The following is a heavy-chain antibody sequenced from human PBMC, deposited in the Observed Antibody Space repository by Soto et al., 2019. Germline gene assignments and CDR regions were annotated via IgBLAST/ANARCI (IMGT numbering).Heavy chain of an antibody. CDR2: INSDGSST. Sequence: GGSLRLSCAASGFTFSSYWMHWVRQAPGKGLVWVSRINSDGSSTSYADSVKGRFTISRDNAKNTLYLQMNSLRAEDTAVYYCASGPLGDLDIVYYYYYGMDVWGQGTTVTVSS. D-gene: IGHD2-2*03. CDR1: GFTFSSYW. V-gene: IGHV3-74*01. CDR3: ASGPLGDLDIVYYYYYGMDV. J-gene: IGHJ6*02.